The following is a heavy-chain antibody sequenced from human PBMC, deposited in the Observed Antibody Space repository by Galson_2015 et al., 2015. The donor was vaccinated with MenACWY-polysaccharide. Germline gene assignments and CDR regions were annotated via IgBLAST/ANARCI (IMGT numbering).Heavy chain of an antibody. D-gene: IGHD3-16*01. CDR3: ARGRGRFDGYFYY. CDR1: GGTFSSYT. J-gene: IGHJ4*02. V-gene: IGHV1-69*02. Sequence: SVKVSCKASGGTFSSYTISWVRQAPGQGLEWMGRIIPILGIANYAQKFQGRVTITADKSTSTAYMELSSLRSEDAAVYYCARGRGRFDGYFYYWGQGTLVTVSS. CDR2: IIPILGIA.